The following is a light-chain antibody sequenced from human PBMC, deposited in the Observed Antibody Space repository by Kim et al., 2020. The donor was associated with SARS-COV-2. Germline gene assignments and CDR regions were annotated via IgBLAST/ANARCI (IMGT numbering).Light chain of an antibody. J-gene: IGLJ3*02. V-gene: IGLV1-47*01. CDR2: RSD. Sequence: GQRVTISCSENTSNLGTNYVYWYRQLPGMAPTLLIYRSDQRSPGVPQRFSASKSGTTASLAISGLRSEDEAYYYCATWDASLSAWVFGGGTQLTVL. CDR3: ATWDASLSAWV. CDR1: TSNLGTNY.